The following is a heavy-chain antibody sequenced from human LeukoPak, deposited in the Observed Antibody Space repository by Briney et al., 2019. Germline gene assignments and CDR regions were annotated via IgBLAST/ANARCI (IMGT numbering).Heavy chain of an antibody. CDR2: IYYSGST. D-gene: IGHD2-2*01. Sequence: SETLSLTCTVSGGSISNSNYYWGWIRQPPGKGLEWIGNIYYSGSTYYNPSLRSRVTISVDTSKNQFSLKLSSVTAADTAVYYCARIPTNAVPAAHNGFDIWGQGTMLTVSS. CDR1: GGSISNSNYY. J-gene: IGHJ3*02. CDR3: ARIPTNAVPAAHNGFDI. V-gene: IGHV4-39*01.